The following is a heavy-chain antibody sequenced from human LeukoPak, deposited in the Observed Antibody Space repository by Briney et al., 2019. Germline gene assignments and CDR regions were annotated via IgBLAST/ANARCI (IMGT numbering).Heavy chain of an antibody. V-gene: IGHV4-34*01. CDR2: INHSGST. CDR1: GGSCSGYY. Sequence: PSETLSLTCAVYGGSCSGYYWSWIRQPPGKGREWIGEINHSGSTNDNPSLKSRVTISVKTSKNQLCLELSSVTAGDTVVYYCASVDSSGWYYVVYWGQRTLVTVSS. J-gene: IGHJ4*02. CDR3: ASVDSSGWYYVVY. D-gene: IGHD6-19*01.